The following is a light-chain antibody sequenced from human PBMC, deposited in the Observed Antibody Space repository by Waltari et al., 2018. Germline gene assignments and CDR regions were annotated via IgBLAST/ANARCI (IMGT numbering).Light chain of an antibody. CDR1: QSISSW. CDR3: QHYNSPPYT. Sequence: DIQMTQSPSTLSTSVGDRVTITCRASQSISSWLAWYHHKPGKAPKLLIYKASNLESGVPSRFRGSGSGTEFTLTISSLQPDDVATYYCQHYNSPPYTFGQGTKLEIK. CDR2: KAS. V-gene: IGKV1-5*03. J-gene: IGKJ2*01.